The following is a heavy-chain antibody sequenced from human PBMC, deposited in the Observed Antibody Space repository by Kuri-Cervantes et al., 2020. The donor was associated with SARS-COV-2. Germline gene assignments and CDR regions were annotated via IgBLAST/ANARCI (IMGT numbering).Heavy chain of an antibody. J-gene: IGHJ4*02. Sequence: ESLKISCTVSGGSISSYYWSWIRQPPGKGLEWIGYIYYSGSTNYNPSLKSRVTISVDTSKNQFSLKLSSVTAADTAVYYCARSYDFWSGRPYYFDYWGQGTLVTVSS. CDR3: ARSYDFWSGRPYYFDY. CDR1: GGSISSYY. D-gene: IGHD3-3*01. V-gene: IGHV4-59*01. CDR2: IYYSGST.